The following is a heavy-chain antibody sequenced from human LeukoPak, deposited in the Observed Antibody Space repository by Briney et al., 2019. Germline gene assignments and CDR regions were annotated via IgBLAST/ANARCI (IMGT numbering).Heavy chain of an antibody. CDR2: MYSGGST. D-gene: IGHD6-6*01. J-gene: IGHJ4*02. CDR1: EFSVGSNY. Sequence: GGSLRLSCAASEFSVGSNYMTWVRQAPGKGLEWVSLMYSGGSTHYADSVKGRFTISRDNSKNTLYLQMNSLRVEDTAVYYCARDKGTSYLSYFDYWGQGTLVTVSS. V-gene: IGHV3-66*01. CDR3: ARDKGTSYLSYFDY.